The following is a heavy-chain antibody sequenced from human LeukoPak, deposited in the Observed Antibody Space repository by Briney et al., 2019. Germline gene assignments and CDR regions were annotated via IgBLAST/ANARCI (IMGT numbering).Heavy chain of an antibody. CDR1: GFTFSSYW. CDR3: CGYGDYGGGDY. V-gene: IGHV3-7*01. CDR2: IKQDGSEK. Sequence: GGSLRLSCAASGFTFSSYWMSWVRQAPGKGLEWVANIKQDGSEKYYVDSVKGRFTISRENAKNSLYLQMNSLRAEDTAVYYCCGYGDYGGGDYWDQGTLVTVSS. J-gene: IGHJ4*02. D-gene: IGHD4-17*01.